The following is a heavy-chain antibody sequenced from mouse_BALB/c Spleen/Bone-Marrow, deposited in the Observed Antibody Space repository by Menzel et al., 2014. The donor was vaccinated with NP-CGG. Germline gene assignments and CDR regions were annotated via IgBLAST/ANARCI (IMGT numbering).Heavy chain of an antibody. CDR3: ARFPMDY. V-gene: IGHV7-3*02. CDR1: GLTFTDSY. CDR2: IRNKAYDYTT. Sequence: VHLVESGGGLVQPGGSLRLSCTTSGLTFTDSYMSWVRQPPGKALEWLGFIRNKAYDYTTEYSASVKGRFTISRDSSQSILYLQMNTLRPEDSATYYCARFPMDYWGQGTSVTVSS. J-gene: IGHJ4*01.